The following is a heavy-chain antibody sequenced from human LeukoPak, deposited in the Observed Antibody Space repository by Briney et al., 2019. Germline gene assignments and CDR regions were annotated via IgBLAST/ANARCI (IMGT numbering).Heavy chain of an antibody. CDR3: ASGAEGLLDY. CDR2: IDPSDSYT. CDR1: GSSFTSYW. J-gene: IGHJ4*02. Sequence: GASLKISCKGSGSSFTSYWISWVRQLPGKGLEWMGRIDPSDSYTNYSPSFQGHVTISADKSISTAYLQWSSLKASDTAMYYCASGAEGLLDYWGQGTLVTVSS. V-gene: IGHV5-10-1*01. D-gene: IGHD3-10*01.